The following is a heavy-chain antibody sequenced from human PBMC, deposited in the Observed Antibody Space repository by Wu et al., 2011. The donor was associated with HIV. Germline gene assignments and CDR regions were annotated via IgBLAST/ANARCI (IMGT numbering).Heavy chain of an antibody. CDR3: ARDSTVTRIRLYYYYMTS. V-gene: IGHV1-69*14. D-gene: IGHD4-17*01. J-gene: IGHJ6*03. Sequence: QVQLVQSGAEVKKPGSSLKVSCKASGGTFSSYAISWVRQAPGQGLQWMGGIIPLFGTAHYAQKFQGRVTLTADKSTSTAYMELSSLRSEDTAVYYCARDSTVTRIRLYYYYMTSGAKGPRSPSP. CDR1: GGTFSSYA. CDR2: IIPLFGTA.